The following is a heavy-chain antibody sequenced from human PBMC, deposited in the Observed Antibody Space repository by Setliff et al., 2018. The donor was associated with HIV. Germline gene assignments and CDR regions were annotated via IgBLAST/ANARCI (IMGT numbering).Heavy chain of an antibody. V-gene: IGHV4-34*01. CDR2: INHSGST. J-gene: IGHJ4*02. CDR1: GGSFSGYY. D-gene: IGHD5-18*01. Sequence: SETLSLTCAVYGGSFSGYYWSWIRQPPGKGLEWIGEINHSGSTNYNPPLKSRVTISVDTSKNQFSLKLSSVTAADTAVYFCTRDRYTYAYLDYWGQGTLVTVSS. CDR3: TRDRYTYAYLDY.